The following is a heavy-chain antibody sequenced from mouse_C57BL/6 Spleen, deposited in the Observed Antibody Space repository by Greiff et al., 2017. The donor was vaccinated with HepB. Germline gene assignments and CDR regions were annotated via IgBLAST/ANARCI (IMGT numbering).Heavy chain of an antibody. Sequence: VKLMESGAELVKPGASVKMSCKASGYTFTTYPIEWMKQNHGKSLEWIGNFHPYNDDTKYNEKFKGKATLTVEKSSSTGYLDLSRLTSDDSAVYYCARRGLYAMDYWGQGTSVTVSS. V-gene: IGHV1-47*01. CDR3: ARRGLYAMDY. CDR1: GYTFTTYP. CDR2: FHPYNDDT. J-gene: IGHJ4*01.